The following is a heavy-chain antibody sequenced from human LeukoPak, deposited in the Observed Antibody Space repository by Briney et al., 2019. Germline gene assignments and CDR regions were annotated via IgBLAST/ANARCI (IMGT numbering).Heavy chain of an antibody. J-gene: IGHJ4*02. CDR1: GFTFSSYA. D-gene: IGHD1-26*01. Sequence: GRSLGLSCAASGFTFSSYAMHWVRQAPGKGLEWVAVISYGGSNKYYADSVKGRFTISRDNSKNTLYLQMNSLRAEDTAVYYCASLSGSAGRYFDYWGQGTLVTVSS. CDR3: ASLSGSAGRYFDY. V-gene: IGHV3-30-3*01. CDR2: ISYGGSNK.